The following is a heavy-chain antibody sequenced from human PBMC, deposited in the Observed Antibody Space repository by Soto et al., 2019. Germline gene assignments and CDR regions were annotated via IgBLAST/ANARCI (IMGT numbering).Heavy chain of an antibody. V-gene: IGHV1-18*01. CDR3: ARRYYDILTASGWLGDYYYGMDV. Sequence: QVQLVQSGAEVKKPGASVKVSCKASGYTFTSYGISWVRQAPGQGLEWMGWISAYNGNTNYAQKLQGRVTMTTDTSTSRAYMELRSLRSDDTAVYYCARRYYDILTASGWLGDYYYGMDVWGQGTTVTVSS. D-gene: IGHD3-9*01. CDR1: GYTFTSYG. J-gene: IGHJ6*02. CDR2: ISAYNGNT.